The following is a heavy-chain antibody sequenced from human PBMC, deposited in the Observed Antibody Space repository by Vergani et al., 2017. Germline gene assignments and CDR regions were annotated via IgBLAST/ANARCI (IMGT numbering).Heavy chain of an antibody. CDR3: AQNGYCSSTSCYGLFDY. D-gene: IGHD2-2*01. CDR2: ISWNSGSI. V-gene: IGHV3-9*01. CDR1: GFTFDDYA. Sequence: EVQLVESGGGLVQPGRSLRLSCAASGFTFDDYAMHWVRQASGKGLEWVSGISWNSGSIGYADSVKGRFTISRDNAKNSLYLQMNSLRSEDTALYYCAQNGYCSSTSCYGLFDYWGQGTLVTVSS. J-gene: IGHJ4*02.